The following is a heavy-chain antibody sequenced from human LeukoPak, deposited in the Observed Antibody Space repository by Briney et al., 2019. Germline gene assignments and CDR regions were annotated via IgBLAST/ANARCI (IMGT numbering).Heavy chain of an antibody. CDR1: GYTFTCYH. V-gene: IGHV1-2*02. J-gene: IGHJ1*01. Sequence: ASVKVSCKASGYTFTCYHIYWMRQAPGQGLEWMGWNNPNSRGTNYAQKFQGRVPMPTDTSTNTAYMELSRLRSDDTAVYFCARVRAIAATGTGARYFQDWGQGTLVTVSS. D-gene: IGHD1-1*01. CDR2: NNPNSRGT. CDR3: ARVRAIAATGTGARYFQD.